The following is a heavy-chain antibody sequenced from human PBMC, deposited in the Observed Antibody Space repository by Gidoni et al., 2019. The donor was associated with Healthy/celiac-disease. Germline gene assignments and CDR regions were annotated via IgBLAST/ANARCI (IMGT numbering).Heavy chain of an antibody. Sequence: QVQLVESGGGVVQPGRSLRLSCAASGFTLSRYVMHWVRQAPGKGLEWVAVISYDGSNKYYADAVKGRFTISRDNSKNTLYLQMNSLRAEDTAVYYCAKVGEMATSKGAFEIWGQGTMVTVSS. CDR1: GFTLSRYV. CDR2: ISYDGSNK. J-gene: IGHJ3*02. V-gene: IGHV3-30*18. D-gene: IGHD5-12*01. CDR3: AKVGEMATSKGAFEI.